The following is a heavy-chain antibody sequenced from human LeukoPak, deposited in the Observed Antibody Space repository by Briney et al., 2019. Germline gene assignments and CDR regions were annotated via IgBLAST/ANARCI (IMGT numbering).Heavy chain of an antibody. Sequence: SGGSLRLSCVASGFTFNNYEMNWVRQAPGKGLEWVSYISGSGSTIYYADSVKGRFTISRDNAKNSLSLQMNSLRAEDTALYHCARASDYVWGSYRDIDYWGQGTLVTVSS. J-gene: IGHJ4*02. CDR2: ISGSGSTI. CDR1: GFTFNNYE. CDR3: ARASDYVWGSYRDIDY. D-gene: IGHD3-16*02. V-gene: IGHV3-48*03.